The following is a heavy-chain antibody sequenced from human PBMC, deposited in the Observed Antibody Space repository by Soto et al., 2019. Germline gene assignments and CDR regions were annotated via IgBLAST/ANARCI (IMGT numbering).Heavy chain of an antibody. CDR1: GSRFSDYV. V-gene: IGHV1-69*06. D-gene: IGHD2-2*02. J-gene: IGHJ4*02. CDR3: AREGRGKKAGYNGLVSLGY. CDR2: IIPIFNST. Sequence: SVKVSCKVSGSRFSDYVISWVRQAPGHGLEWLGRIIPIFNSTKYAQSFQGRVTITADKSTSTASLELSSLRSDDTAVYYCAREGRGKKAGYNGLVSLGYWGQGTLVTVSS.